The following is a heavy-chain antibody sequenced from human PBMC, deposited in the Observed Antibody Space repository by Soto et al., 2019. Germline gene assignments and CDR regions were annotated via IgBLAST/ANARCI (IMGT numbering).Heavy chain of an antibody. CDR2: ISAYNGNT. D-gene: IGHD6-13*01. CDR1: GYTFTSYG. CDR3: AREMSAAGIYYYYGMDV. J-gene: IGHJ6*02. V-gene: IGHV1-18*01. Sequence: QVQLVQSGAEVKKPGASVKVSCKASGYTFTSYGISWVRQAPGQGLEWMGWISAYNGNTNYAQKLQGRVTMTTDTSTSTAYMELRSLRSDDTAVYYCAREMSAAGIYYYYGMDVWGQGTTVTLSS.